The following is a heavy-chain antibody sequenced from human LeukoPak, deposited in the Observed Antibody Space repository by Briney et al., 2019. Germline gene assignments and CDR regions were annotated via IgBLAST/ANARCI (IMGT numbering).Heavy chain of an antibody. Sequence: GGSLRLSCAASGFTFSSYAMSWVRQAPGKGLEWVSAISGSGGSTYYADSVKGRFTISRDNSKNTLYLQMNSLRAEDTAVYYCAKVDWGYCSSTSCFDAFDIWGQGTMVTVSS. CDR2: ISGSGGST. D-gene: IGHD2-2*01. J-gene: IGHJ3*02. CDR1: GFTFSSYA. V-gene: IGHV3-23*01. CDR3: AKVDWGYCSSTSCFDAFDI.